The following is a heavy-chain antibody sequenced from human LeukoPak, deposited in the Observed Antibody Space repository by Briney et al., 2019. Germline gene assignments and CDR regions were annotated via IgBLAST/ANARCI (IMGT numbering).Heavy chain of an antibody. D-gene: IGHD3-10*01. Sequence: PSETLSLTCTVSGGSISSYYWSWIRQPAGKGLEWIGRIYTSGSTNYNPSLKSRVTMSVDTSKNQFSLKLSSVTAADTAVYYCARVGNYYGSGSYYGGAFDIWGQGTMVTVSS. CDR2: IYTSGST. J-gene: IGHJ3*02. V-gene: IGHV4-4*07. CDR1: GGSISSYY. CDR3: ARVGNYYGSGSYYGGAFDI.